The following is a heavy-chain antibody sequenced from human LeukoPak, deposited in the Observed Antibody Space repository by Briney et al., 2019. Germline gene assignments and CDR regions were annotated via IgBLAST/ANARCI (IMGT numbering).Heavy chain of an antibody. V-gene: IGHV4-59*08. J-gene: IGHJ4*02. CDR3: ASHFFTGQSLYFFDY. D-gene: IGHD3-9*01. CDR2: IYYSGST. Sequence: PSETLSLTCTVSGGSISSYYWSWIRQPPGKGLEWIGYIYYSGSTNYNPSLKSRVTISVDTSKNQFSLKLSSVTAADTAVYYCASHFFTGQSLYFFDYWGQGTLVTVSS. CDR1: GGSISSYY.